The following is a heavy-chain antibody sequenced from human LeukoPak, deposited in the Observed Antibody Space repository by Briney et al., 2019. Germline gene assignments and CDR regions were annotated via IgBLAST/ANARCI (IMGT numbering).Heavy chain of an antibody. CDR1: GGSFSGYY. J-gene: IGHJ4*02. V-gene: IGHV4-34*01. D-gene: IGHD6-19*01. CDR3: ARGRSEQWRGVDY. CDR2: INHSGST. Sequence: SETLSLTCAVYGGSFSGYYWSWIRQPPGKGLEWIGYINHSGSTNYNPSLKSRVTISGDTSKNQFSLKLSSVTAADTAVYYCARGRSEQWRGVDYWGQGTLVTVSS.